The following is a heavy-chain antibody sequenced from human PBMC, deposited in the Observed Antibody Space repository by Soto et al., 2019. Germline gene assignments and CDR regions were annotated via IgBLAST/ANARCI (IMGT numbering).Heavy chain of an antibody. Sequence: GGSLRLSCAASGFTFSSYSMNWVRQAPGKGLEWVSYISSSSSTIYYADSVKGRFTISRDNAKNSLYLQMNSLRDEDTAVYYCARDRIAVAGIYYYYGMDVWGQGTTVTVSS. V-gene: IGHV3-48*02. J-gene: IGHJ6*02. CDR2: ISSSSSTI. D-gene: IGHD6-19*01. CDR1: GFTFSSYS. CDR3: ARDRIAVAGIYYYYGMDV.